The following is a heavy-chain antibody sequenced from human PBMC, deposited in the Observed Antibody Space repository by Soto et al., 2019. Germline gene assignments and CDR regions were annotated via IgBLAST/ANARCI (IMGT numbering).Heavy chain of an antibody. J-gene: IGHJ6*04. CDR2: IYYSGNT. CDR1: GGSISSGYYY. V-gene: IGHV4-30-4*01. CDR3: ASSSLYGMDV. Sequence: QVQLQESGPGLVTPSQTLSLTCSVSGGSISSGYYYWSWIRQPPGKGLEWIGYIYYSGNTSSNPSLKSRLIISIDTSKYHFSLKVGSVTAADTAVYYFASSSLYGMDVWGAGTTVTVSS.